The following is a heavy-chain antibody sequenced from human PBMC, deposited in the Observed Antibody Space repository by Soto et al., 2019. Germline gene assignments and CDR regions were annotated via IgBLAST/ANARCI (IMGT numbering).Heavy chain of an antibody. Sequence: GGSLRLSCAASEFSFSNYAIHWVRQAPGKGLEWVSSISYDGNYKYYADSVKGRFTISRDNSKNTLYLQMNSLRTEDTAVYYCARGLVMDGIDLNLYVMDVWGQGTTVTVSS. V-gene: IGHV3-30-3*01. CDR2: ISYDGNYK. J-gene: IGHJ6*02. D-gene: IGHD2-15*01. CDR1: EFSFSNYA. CDR3: ARGLVMDGIDLNLYVMDV.